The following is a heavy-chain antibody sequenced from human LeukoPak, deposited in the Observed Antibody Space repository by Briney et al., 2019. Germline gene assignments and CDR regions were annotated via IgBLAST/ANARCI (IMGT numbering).Heavy chain of an antibody. CDR2: LSGSGGST. Sequence: GGSLRLSCAASGFTFSSCGMSWVRQAPGKGLEWVSALSGSGGSTLYADSVKGRFTISRDNSKNTLYLQLNRLRAEDTAVYYCAKGLGLEFWGQGTLVTVSS. CDR3: AKGLGLEF. J-gene: IGHJ4*02. CDR1: GFTFSSCG. D-gene: IGHD3-3*01. V-gene: IGHV3-23*01.